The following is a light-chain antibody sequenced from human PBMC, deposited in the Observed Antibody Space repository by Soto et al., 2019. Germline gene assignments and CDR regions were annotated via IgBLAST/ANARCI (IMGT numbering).Light chain of an antibody. CDR2: DDN. CDR1: SSNIGGNS. V-gene: IGLV1-51*01. Sequence: QSVLTQPPSVYATPGQKVTISCSGSSSNIGGNSVSWYQQLPGTAPKLLIYDDNKRPSGIPDRFSGSKSGTSATLRITGLQTGDEADYYCGSWNSSLSAYVFGTGTKVTVL. CDR3: GSWNSSLSAYV. J-gene: IGLJ1*01.